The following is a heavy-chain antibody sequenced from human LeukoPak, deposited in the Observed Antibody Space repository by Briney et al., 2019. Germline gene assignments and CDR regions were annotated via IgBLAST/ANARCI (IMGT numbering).Heavy chain of an antibody. CDR2: VRNKANNYAT. D-gene: IGHD6-13*01. CDR3: TRQSGNSSWYDDWFDP. Sequence: GGSLRLSCASSGFSFGDSAVLWVRQASGKGLEWLGRVRNKANNYATDYAASVKGRLTVSRDDSKNTAYLQISSLKTEDTAVYYCTRQSGNSSWYDDWFDPWGQGTPVTVSS. V-gene: IGHV3-73*01. J-gene: IGHJ5*02. CDR1: GFSFGDSA.